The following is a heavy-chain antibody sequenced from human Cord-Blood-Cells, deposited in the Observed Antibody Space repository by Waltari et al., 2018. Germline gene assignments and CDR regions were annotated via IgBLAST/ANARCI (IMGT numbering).Heavy chain of an antibody. CDR3: ARELTGGGSGY. V-gene: IGHV3-7*01. Sequence: EVQLVESGGGLVQPGGSVRLPCAASGFTLSSSWMCWVRQAPGKGLEWVANIKQVGSEKYYVDSVKGRFTISRDNAKNSLYLQMNSLRAEDTAVYYCARELTGGGSGYWGQGTLVTVSS. CDR1: GFTLSSSW. CDR2: IKQVGSEK. D-gene: IGHD7-27*01. J-gene: IGHJ4*02.